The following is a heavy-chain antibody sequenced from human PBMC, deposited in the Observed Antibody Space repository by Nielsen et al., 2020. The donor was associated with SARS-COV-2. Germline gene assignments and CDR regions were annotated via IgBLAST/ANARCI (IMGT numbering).Heavy chain of an antibody. CDR3: AKDRRGGLHPHDY. CDR1: GFTFDDYG. Sequence: GGSLSLSCAASGFTFDDYGMSWVRQAPGKGLEWVSGINWNGGSTGYADSVKGRFTISRDNAKNSLYLQMNSLRAEDTAVYYCAKDRRGGLHPHDYWGQGTLVTVSS. V-gene: IGHV3-20*04. J-gene: IGHJ4*02. D-gene: IGHD3-10*01. CDR2: INWNGGST.